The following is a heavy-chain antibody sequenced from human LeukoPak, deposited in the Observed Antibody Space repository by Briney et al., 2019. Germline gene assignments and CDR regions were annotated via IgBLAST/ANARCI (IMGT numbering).Heavy chain of an antibody. D-gene: IGHD6-19*01. J-gene: IGHJ4*02. V-gene: IGHV4-59*01. Sequence: SETLSLTCTVSGGSISYYWSWIRQPPGKGLEWIGYIYYNGSTNYNPSLKSRLTISVDTSKNQFSLKLSSVTAADTAVYYCARAVAARRYFDYWGQGTLVTVSS. CDR3: ARAVAARRYFDY. CDR1: GGSISYY. CDR2: IYYNGST.